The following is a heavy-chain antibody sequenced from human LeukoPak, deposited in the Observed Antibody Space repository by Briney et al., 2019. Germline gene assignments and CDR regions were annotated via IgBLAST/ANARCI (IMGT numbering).Heavy chain of an antibody. CDR1: GFTFSGYW. Sequence: GGSLRLSCAASGFTFSGYWMSWVRQAPGKGLEWVANIKQDGSEKYYVDSVKGRFTISRDNAKNSLYLQMNSLRSEDTAVYYCARSRGRYYYDSSGYFDYWGQGTLVTVSS. CDR3: ARSRGRYYYDSSGYFDY. J-gene: IGHJ4*02. CDR2: IKQDGSEK. V-gene: IGHV3-7*03. D-gene: IGHD3-22*01.